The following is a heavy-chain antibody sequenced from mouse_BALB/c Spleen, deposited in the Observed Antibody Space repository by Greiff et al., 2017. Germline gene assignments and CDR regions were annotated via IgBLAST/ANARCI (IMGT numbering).Heavy chain of an antibody. V-gene: IGHV14-4*02. D-gene: IGHD1-1*01. CDR2: IDPENGDT. CDR3: NARDITTDY. Sequence: EVKLVESGAELVRSGASVKLSCTASGFNIKDYYMHWVKQRPEQGLEWIGWIDPENGDTEYAPKFQGKATMTADTSSNTAYLQLSSLTSEDTAVYYCNARDITTDYWGQGTTLTVSS. CDR1: GFNIKDYY. J-gene: IGHJ2*01.